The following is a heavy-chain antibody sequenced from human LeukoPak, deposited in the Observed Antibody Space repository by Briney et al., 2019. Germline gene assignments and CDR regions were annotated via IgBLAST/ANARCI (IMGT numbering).Heavy chain of an antibody. Sequence: GGSLRLSCAASGFAFSSYDMHWVGQAPGKGLEWVAVISYDGSDKYYVDSVKGRFTISRDNSKNTLYLQMNSLKAEDAAVYYCARVLSGSYDNYFDYWGQGTLVTVSS. V-gene: IGHV3-30*03. CDR2: ISYDGSDK. D-gene: IGHD1-26*01. CDR3: ARVLSGSYDNYFDY. CDR1: GFAFSSYD. J-gene: IGHJ4*02.